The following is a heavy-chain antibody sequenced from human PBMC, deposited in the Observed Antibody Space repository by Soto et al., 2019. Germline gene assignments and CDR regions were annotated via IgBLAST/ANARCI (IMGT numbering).Heavy chain of an antibody. Sequence: GGSLRLSCAASGFTFSSYSMNWVRQAPGKGLEWVSSISSSSIYIYYADSVKGRFTISRDNAKNSLYLQMNSLRAEDTAVYYCARSPLPYDFWSGYNYFDYWGPGTLLTVSS. D-gene: IGHD3-3*01. CDR1: GFTFSSYS. CDR2: ISSSSIYI. V-gene: IGHV3-21*01. J-gene: IGHJ4*02. CDR3: ARSPLPYDFWSGYNYFDY.